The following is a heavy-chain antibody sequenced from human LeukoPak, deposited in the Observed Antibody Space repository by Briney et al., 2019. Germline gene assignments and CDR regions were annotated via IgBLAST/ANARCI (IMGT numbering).Heavy chain of an antibody. CDR2: IRYDGSNK. D-gene: IGHD3-16*01. CDR3: ARVHEGGYDY. V-gene: IGHV3-30*02. J-gene: IGHJ4*02. Sequence: GGSLRLSCSASGFTFSGYAMHWVRQAPGKGLEWVTFIRYDGSNKYYADSVKGRFTISRDNSKNTLYLQINSLRAEDTAVYYCARVHEGGYDYWGQGTLVTVSS. CDR1: GFTFSGYA.